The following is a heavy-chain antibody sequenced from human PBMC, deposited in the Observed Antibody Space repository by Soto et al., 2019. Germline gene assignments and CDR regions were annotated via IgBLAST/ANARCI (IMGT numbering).Heavy chain of an antibody. CDR3: ASRDGYNSYFDY. Sequence: QVQLVQSGAEVKKPGSSVKVSCKASGGTFSSYTISWVRQAPGQGLEWMGRIIPILGIADYAQKFQGRVTITAEKSTSTAYMELSSLRSEDTAVYYCASRDGYNSYFDYWGQGTLVTVSS. CDR2: IIPILGIA. CDR1: GGTFSSYT. V-gene: IGHV1-69*02. D-gene: IGHD5-12*01. J-gene: IGHJ4*02.